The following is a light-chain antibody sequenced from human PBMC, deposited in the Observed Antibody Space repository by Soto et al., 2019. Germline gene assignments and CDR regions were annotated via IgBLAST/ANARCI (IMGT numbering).Light chain of an antibody. Sequence: DFQMTQSPSSLSASVGDRVTITCRASQSITSYLNWYQQKPGKAPKLLIYAASSLQSGVPSRFSGSGSGTDFTLTISSLQPEDFATYYCQQSYSTLGLTFGGGTKVEIK. CDR3: QQSYSTLGLT. CDR1: QSITSY. CDR2: AAS. V-gene: IGKV1-39*01. J-gene: IGKJ4*01.